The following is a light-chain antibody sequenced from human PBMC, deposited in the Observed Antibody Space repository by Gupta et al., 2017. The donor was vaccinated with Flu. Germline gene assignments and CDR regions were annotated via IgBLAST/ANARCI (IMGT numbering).Light chain of an antibody. CDR1: QSLLHSSGYIF. V-gene: IGKV2-28*01. CDR3: MQTLQTPPSG. Sequence: DIVMTQSPLSLPVTPGEPASISCRSSQSLLHSSGYIFLDWYLQKPGQSPHLLIYLGSNRASGVPDRFSGSVSGIDFTLKISKVEAEDVGVYYCMQTLQTPPSGFGQGTKLEIK. CDR2: LGS. J-gene: IGKJ2*03.